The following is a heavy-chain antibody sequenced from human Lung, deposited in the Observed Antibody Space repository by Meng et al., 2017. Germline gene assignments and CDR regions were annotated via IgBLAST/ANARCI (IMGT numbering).Heavy chain of an antibody. V-gene: IGHV1-2*06. CDR3: ARDEDISAAGKLFGDY. CDR1: GYNFPDYY. Sequence: QVQLVALGGEVKKPGTSVKVSCKPSGYNFPDYYIHWVRRAPGQGLEWMGRINPKSGDTHYAQKFQARVTMTGDTSISTAYMELSGLRSDDTAMYYCARDEDISAAGKLFGDYWGQGTLVTVSS. J-gene: IGHJ4*02. CDR2: INPKSGDT. D-gene: IGHD6-25*01.